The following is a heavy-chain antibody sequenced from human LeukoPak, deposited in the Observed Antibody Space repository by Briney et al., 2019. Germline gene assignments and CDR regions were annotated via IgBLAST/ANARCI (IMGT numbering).Heavy chain of an antibody. V-gene: IGHV1-2*02. D-gene: IGHD2-2*01. J-gene: IGHJ5*02. Sequence: ASVKVSCKASGYTFTGYYMHWVRQAPGQGLEWMGWINPNSGGTNYAQKFQGRVTMTRDTSISTAYMELSGLRSDDTAVYYCARPRYCSSTSCLNWFDPWGQGTLVTVSS. CDR2: INPNSGGT. CDR1: GYTFTGYY. CDR3: ARPRYCSSTSCLNWFDP.